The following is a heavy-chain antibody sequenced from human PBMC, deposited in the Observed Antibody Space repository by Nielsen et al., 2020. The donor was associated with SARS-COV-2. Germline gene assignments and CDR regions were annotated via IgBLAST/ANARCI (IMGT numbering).Heavy chain of an antibody. V-gene: IGHV3-33*01. D-gene: IGHD4-17*01. Sequence: GGSLRLSCAASGFTFSSYGMHWVRQAPGKGLEWVAVIWYDGSNKYYADSVKGRFTISRDNSKNTLYLQMNSLRAEDTAVYYCARAPDYGDPSFDYWGQGTLVTVSS. CDR3: ARAPDYGDPSFDY. J-gene: IGHJ4*02. CDR2: IWYDGSNK. CDR1: GFTFSSYG.